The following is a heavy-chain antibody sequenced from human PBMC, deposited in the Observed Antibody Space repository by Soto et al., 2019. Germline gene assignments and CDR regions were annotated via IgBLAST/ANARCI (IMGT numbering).Heavy chain of an antibody. J-gene: IGHJ4*02. Sequence: QGQLVESGGGVVQPGTSLRLSCAASGLTFSTYAMHWVRQAPGKGLEWVAVISSDGNKKFYSDYVRGRFTVSRDNSRDTMFLEMNGLRPDDSALYYCARGGPPPLVRIVGARWGQGTLVTVSS. CDR3: ARGGPPPLVRIVGAR. V-gene: IGHV3-30-3*01. CDR1: GLTFSTYA. CDR2: ISSDGNKK. D-gene: IGHD1-26*01.